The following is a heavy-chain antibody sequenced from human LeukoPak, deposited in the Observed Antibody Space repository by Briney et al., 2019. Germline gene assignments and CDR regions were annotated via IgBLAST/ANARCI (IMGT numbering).Heavy chain of an antibody. CDR3: ASQVATNY. V-gene: IGHV3-48*03. D-gene: IGHD5-12*01. J-gene: IGHJ4*02. CDR1: GFTFSSFE. Sequence: GGSLRLSCAASGFTFSSFEMKWVRQAPGKGLEWVSSINAGGSDIHYADSFKGRFTISRDNAKSSLYLQMSSLRAEDTAVYYCASQVATNYWGQGTLVTVSS. CDR2: INAGGSDI.